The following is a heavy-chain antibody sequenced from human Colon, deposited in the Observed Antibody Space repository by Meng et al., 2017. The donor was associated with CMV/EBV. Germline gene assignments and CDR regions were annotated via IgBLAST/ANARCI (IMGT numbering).Heavy chain of an antibody. CDR1: GFSFRTSH. CDR2: IWFDETEK. CDR3: TTDGGAWNLVY. Sequence: GRSLRLSCAASGFSFRTSHMHWVRQAPGKGLEWVAYIWFDETEKSSADSVRGRFTVSRDNSKNTLYLQMSGLRADDTATYYCTTDGGAWNLVYWGQGTLVTVSS. J-gene: IGHJ4*02. V-gene: IGHV3-30*02. D-gene: IGHD1-1*01.